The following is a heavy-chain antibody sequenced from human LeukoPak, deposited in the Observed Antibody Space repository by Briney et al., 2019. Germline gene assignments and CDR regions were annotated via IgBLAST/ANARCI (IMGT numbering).Heavy chain of an antibody. CDR1: GGTFSSYA. CDR2: ISAYNGNI. V-gene: IGHV1-18*01. D-gene: IGHD2-15*01. J-gene: IGHJ3*02. CDR3: ARDGAVTPGGIDSFDI. Sequence: GASVKVSCKASGGTFSSYAISWVRQAPGQGLEWMGWISAYNGNINYAQKVQDRVTMTTDTSTSTAFMELRSLRSDDTAVYYCARDGAVTPGGIDSFDIWGQGTMVTVSS.